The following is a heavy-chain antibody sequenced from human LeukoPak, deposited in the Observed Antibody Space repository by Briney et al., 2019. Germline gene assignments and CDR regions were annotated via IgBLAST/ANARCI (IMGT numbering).Heavy chain of an antibody. CDR2: ISSSGSTI. D-gene: IGHD1-26*01. Sequence: GGSLRLSCAASGFTFSDYYMSWIRQAPGKGLEWVSYISSSGSTIYYADSVEGRFTISRDNAKNSLYLQMNSLRAEDTAVYYCARSSQWELPSARFDPWGQGTLVTVSS. CDR1: GFTFSDYY. V-gene: IGHV3-11*01. J-gene: IGHJ5*02. CDR3: ARSSQWELPSARFDP.